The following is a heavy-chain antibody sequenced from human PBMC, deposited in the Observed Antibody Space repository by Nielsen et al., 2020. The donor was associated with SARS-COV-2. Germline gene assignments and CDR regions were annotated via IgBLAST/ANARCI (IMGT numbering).Heavy chain of an antibody. CDR3: ATDPAYLWFGELSY. CDR1: GYTFTSYY. D-gene: IGHD3-10*01. J-gene: IGHJ4*02. CDR2: INPSGGST. V-gene: IGHV1-46*01. Sequence: ASVKVSCKASGYTFTSYYMHWVRQAPGQGLEWMGIINPSGGSTIYAQKFQGRVTMTEDTSTDTAYMELSSLRSEDTAVYYCATDPAYLWFGELSYRGQGTLVTVSS.